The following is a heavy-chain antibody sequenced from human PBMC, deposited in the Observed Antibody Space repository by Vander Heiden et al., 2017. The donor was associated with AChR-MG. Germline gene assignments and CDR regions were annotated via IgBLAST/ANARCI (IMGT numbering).Heavy chain of an antibody. CDR2: ISSSSSYI. CDR3: ARGVASSWYGEAFDI. V-gene: IGHV3-21*01. J-gene: IGHJ3*02. D-gene: IGHD6-13*01. Sequence: EVQLVESGGGLVKPGGSLRLSCAASGFTFSGYIMNWVRQAPGKGLEWVSSISSSSSYIYYADSVKGRFTISRDNAKNSLYLQMNSLRAEDTAVYYCARGVASSWYGEAFDIWGQGTMVTVSS. CDR1: GFTFSGYI.